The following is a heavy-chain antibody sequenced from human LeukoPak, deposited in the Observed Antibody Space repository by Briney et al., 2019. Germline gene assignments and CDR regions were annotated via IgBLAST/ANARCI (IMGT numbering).Heavy chain of an antibody. J-gene: IGHJ3*02. CDR3: ARLRLWFGDAFDI. CDR1: GFTFSSYA. CDR2: ISGSGGST. Sequence: GGSLRLSCAASGFTFSSYAMSWVRQAPGKGLEWVSTISGSGGSTYYAGSVKGRFTISRDNSKNTLYLQMNSLRAEDTAVYYCARLRLWFGDAFDIWGQGTMVTVSS. D-gene: IGHD3-10*01. V-gene: IGHV3-23*01.